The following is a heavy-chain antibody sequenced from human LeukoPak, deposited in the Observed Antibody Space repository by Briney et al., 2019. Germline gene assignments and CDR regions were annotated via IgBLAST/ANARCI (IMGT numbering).Heavy chain of an antibody. CDR1: GYSFTGYY. V-gene: IGHV1-2*02. J-gene: IGHJ4*02. CDR2: INPNSGGT. Sequence: ASVKVSCKPSGYSFTGYYMHWVRQAPGQGLEWMGWINPNSGGTNYAQKFQDRVTMTRDTSISTAYMELSSVRSDDTAVYYCARDLEVRGVLYYFDYWGQGTLVTVSS. CDR3: ARDLEVRGVLYYFDY. D-gene: IGHD3-10*01.